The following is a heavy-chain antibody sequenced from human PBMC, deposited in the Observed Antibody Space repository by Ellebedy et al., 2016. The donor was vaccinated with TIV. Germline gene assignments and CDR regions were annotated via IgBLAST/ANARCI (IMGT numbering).Heavy chain of an antibody. CDR2: VYPGDSEA. Sequence: GESLKISCKGSGYSFSSYWVAWVRQIPGKGLEWMGIVYPGDSEARYSPSFEGQVTISADRATNTAYLQWSRLQAPDSAMYFCTRVRHPTFDAWGQGTMVTVSS. CDR1: GYSFSSYW. V-gene: IGHV5-51*01. D-gene: IGHD3-10*01. J-gene: IGHJ3*01. CDR3: TRVRHPTFDA.